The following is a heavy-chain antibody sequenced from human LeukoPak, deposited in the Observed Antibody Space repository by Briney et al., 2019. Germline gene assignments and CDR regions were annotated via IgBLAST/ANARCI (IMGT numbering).Heavy chain of an antibody. V-gene: IGHV3-53*04. Sequence: PGGSLRLSCVASGFNVNTNYLSWVRQAPGKGLEWVSIVYSGESTYYANSVRGRFTISRHDSKNTLYLQMNTLRPEDTALYYCARAKWGSYWYFDLWGRGTLVTVSS. D-gene: IGHD2-8*01. CDR2: VYSGEST. CDR1: GFNVNTNY. J-gene: IGHJ2*01. CDR3: ARAKWGSYWYFDL.